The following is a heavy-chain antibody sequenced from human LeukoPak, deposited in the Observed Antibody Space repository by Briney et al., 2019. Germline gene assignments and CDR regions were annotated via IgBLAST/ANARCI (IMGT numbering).Heavy chain of an antibody. CDR1: GGSISSYY. CDR2: IYYSGST. Sequence: SETLSLTCTVSGGSISSYYWSWIRQPPGKGLEWIEYIYYSGSTNYNPSLKSRVTISVDPSKNHFSLKLSSVTAADTAVYYCARAYSGYAQPIDYWGQGTLVTVSS. CDR3: ARAYSGYAQPIDY. V-gene: IGHV4-59*01. D-gene: IGHD5-12*01. J-gene: IGHJ4*02.